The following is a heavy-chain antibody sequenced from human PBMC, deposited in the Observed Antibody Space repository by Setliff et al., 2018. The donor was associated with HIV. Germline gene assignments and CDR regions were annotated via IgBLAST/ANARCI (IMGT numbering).Heavy chain of an antibody. D-gene: IGHD2-21*01. V-gene: IGHV3-7*01. CDR1: GFSLSNYW. Sequence: GGSLRLSCVGTGFSLSNYWMGWVRQAPEKGLEWVANIKEDGSDIYYVDSVKGRFTISRDNARNSLFLQMNSLRGDDTAVYYCVRDGARLDYWGQGTQVTVSS. CDR3: VRDGARLDY. CDR2: IKEDGSDI. J-gene: IGHJ4*02.